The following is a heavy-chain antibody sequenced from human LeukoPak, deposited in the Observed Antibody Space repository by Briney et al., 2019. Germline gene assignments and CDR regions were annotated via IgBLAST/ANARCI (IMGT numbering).Heavy chain of an antibody. V-gene: IGHV1-2*02. D-gene: IGHD3-3*01. CDR2: INPNSGGT. J-gene: IGHJ4*02. CDR3: ARGRSYDDPFDY. CDR1: GYTFTGHY. Sequence: GASVKVSCKASGYTFTGHYIHWVRQAPGQGLDWMGCINPNSGGTNYAQKFQGRVTMTRDTSISTAYMELSRLRSDDTAVYYCARGRSYDDPFDYWGQGTLVTVSS.